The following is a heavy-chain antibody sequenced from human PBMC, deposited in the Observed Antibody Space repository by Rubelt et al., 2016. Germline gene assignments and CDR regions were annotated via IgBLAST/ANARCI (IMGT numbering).Heavy chain of an antibody. Sequence: GRGLVQPGGSLRLSCAASGFTVSSNYMNWVRQAPGKGLEWVSVIYSGGSTYYADSAKGRFTISRDNSQNTVHLQMNNLRVEDTAVYYCAMGRLNYWGQGTLVTVSS. CDR2: IYSGGST. D-gene: IGHD6-19*01. V-gene: IGHV3-66*01. CDR3: AMGRLNY. CDR1: GFTVSSNY. J-gene: IGHJ4*02.